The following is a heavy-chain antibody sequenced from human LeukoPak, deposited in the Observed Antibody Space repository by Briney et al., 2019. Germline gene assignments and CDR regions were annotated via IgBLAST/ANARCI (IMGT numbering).Heavy chain of an antibody. CDR1: GGSFSGYY. V-gene: IGHV4-4*07. CDR2: IYTSGST. Sequence: PSETLSLTCAVYGGSFSGYYWSWIRQPAGKGLEWIGRIYTSGSTNYNPSLKSRVTMSVDTSKNQFSLKLSSVTAADTAVYYCARERITMIVVVTDDAFDIWGQGTMVTVSS. D-gene: IGHD3-22*01. J-gene: IGHJ3*02. CDR3: ARERITMIVVVTDDAFDI.